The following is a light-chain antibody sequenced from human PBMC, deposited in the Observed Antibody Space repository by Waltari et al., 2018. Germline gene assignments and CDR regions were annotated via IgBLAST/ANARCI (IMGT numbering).Light chain of an antibody. CDR3: QQSYSTPRT. Sequence: MTQSPATLSVSPGERATITCRASQSISSYLNWYQQKPGKAPKLLIYAASSLQSGVPSRFSGSGSGTDFTLTISSLQPEDFATYYCQQSYSTPRTFGQGTKVEIK. CDR2: AAS. V-gene: IGKV1-39*01. CDR1: QSISSY. J-gene: IGKJ1*01.